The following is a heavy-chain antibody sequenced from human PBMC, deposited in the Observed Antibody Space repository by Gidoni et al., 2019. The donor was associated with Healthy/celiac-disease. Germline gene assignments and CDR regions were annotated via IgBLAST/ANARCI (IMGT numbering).Heavy chain of an antibody. J-gene: IGHJ6*02. CDR1: GGTFSSSA. CDR3: ARDANYDILTGSSYYYYYGMDV. CDR2: NIPSLGTA. V-gene: IGHV1-69*06. Sequence: QVQLVQSGDEGKKPGSSVKVSCNASGGTFSSSAISWVRQATGPGCEWWGGNIPSLGTANYAQKFQGRVTITADKSTSTAYMERSSLRSEDTAVYYCARDANYDILTGSSYYYYYGMDVWGQGTTVTVSS. D-gene: IGHD3-9*01.